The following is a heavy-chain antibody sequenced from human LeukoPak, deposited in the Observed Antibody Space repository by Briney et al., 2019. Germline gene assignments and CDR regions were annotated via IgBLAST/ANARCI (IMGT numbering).Heavy chain of an antibody. CDR1: GDSVSTNSAA. J-gene: IGHJ4*02. Sequence: SQTLSLTCVISGDSVSTNSAAWNWIRQSPSRGLEWLGRTYYRSSWFNDYAPAIKGRITINPDTSRNQFSLQLKSVTPEDTAVYYCARGLSSYDWDYFDYWGQGTLVTVSS. CDR3: ARGLSSYDWDYFDY. CDR2: TYYRSSWFN. D-gene: IGHD5-12*01. V-gene: IGHV6-1*01.